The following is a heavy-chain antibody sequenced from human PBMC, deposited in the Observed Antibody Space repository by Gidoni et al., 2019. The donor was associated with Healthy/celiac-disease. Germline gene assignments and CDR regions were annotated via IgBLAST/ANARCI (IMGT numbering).Heavy chain of an antibody. V-gene: IGHV1-69*01. CDR1: GGTFSSYA. J-gene: IGHJ6*04. Sequence: QVQLVQSGAEEKKHGSSVKVSCKASGGTFSSYAISWVRQAPGQGLEWMGGIITIFGTANYAQTFQGRVTITADESTSTAYLELSSLRSEDTAVYYCARSGSPDYYYYYGMDVWGKGTTVTVSS. D-gene: IGHD1-1*01. CDR3: ARSGSPDYYYYYGMDV. CDR2: IITIFGTA.